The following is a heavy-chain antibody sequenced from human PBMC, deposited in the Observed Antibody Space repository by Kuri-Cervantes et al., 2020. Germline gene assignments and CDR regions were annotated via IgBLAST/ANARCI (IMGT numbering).Heavy chain of an antibody. J-gene: IGHJ3*02. CDR2: MHHSGRS. CDR3: ARGFYYSDSNGYSPDVFDI. D-gene: IGHD3-22*01. Sequence: SETLSLICTVAGGSISSYYWTWIRQSPGKGLEWLGYMHHSGRSDFNPSVKSRVSISVDTSKNEFSLKMNSVTAADTAMFYCARGFYYSDSNGYSPDVFDIWGRGTMVTVSS. CDR1: GGSISSYY. V-gene: IGHV4-59*01.